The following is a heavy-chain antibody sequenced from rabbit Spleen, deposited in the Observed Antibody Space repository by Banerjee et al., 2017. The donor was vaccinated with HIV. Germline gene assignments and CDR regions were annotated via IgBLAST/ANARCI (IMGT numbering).Heavy chain of an antibody. V-gene: IGHV1S47*01. CDR3: VRDKATISGDYGPWYFDL. Sequence: QEQLVESGGGLVQPEGSLTLTCKAAGFDFSSSYYMCWVRQAPGKGPEWIAYIDPVFGNTYYASWVNGRFTISRHNAQNTLYLQLNSLTAADTATYFCVRDKATISGDYGPWYFDLWGQGTLVTVS. J-gene: IGHJ4*01. CDR2: IDPVFGNT. D-gene: IGHD1-1*01. CDR1: GFDFSSSYY.